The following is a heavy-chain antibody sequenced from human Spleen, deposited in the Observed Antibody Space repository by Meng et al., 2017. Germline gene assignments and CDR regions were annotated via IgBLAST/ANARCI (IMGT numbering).Heavy chain of an antibody. Sequence: SETLSLTCAVYGGSFSGYYWSWIRQPPGKGLEWTGEINHSGSTDYNPSLKSRVIISVAMSKNQFSLKLSSVTAADTAVYYCARGRGNYYRNYGMDVWGQGTTVTVSS. CDR2: INHSGST. D-gene: IGHD3-16*02. CDR3: ARGRGNYYRNYGMDV. V-gene: IGHV4-34*01. CDR1: GGSFSGYY. J-gene: IGHJ6*02.